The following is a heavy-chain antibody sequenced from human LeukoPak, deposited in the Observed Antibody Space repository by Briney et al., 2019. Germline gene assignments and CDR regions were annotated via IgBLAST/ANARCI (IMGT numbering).Heavy chain of an antibody. J-gene: IGHJ5*02. CDR1: GYTFTGYY. V-gene: IGHV1-2*02. D-gene: IGHD4-17*01. CDR2: INPSSGGT. Sequence: ASGKVSCKASGYTFTGYYMHWVRQAPGQGLEWMGWINPSSGGTNYAQKFQGRVTMTRDTSISTAYMELSRLRSDDTAVYYCARGASGVYTVTTSWFDPWGQGTLVTVS. CDR3: ARGASGVYTVTTSWFDP.